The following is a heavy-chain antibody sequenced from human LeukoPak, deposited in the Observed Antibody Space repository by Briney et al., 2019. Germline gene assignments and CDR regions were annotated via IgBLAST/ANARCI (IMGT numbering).Heavy chain of an antibody. J-gene: IGHJ4*02. CDR2: ISAYNGNT. D-gene: IGHD6-13*01. CDR1: GYTFTSYG. V-gene: IGHV1-18*01. Sequence: GASVNVSCKASGYTFTSYGISWVRQAPGQGLEWMGWISAYNGNTNYAQKLQGRVTMTTDTSTSTAYMELRSLRSDDTAVYYCARDTSTGYSSSPPGYWGQGTLVTVSS. CDR3: ARDTSTGYSSSPPGY.